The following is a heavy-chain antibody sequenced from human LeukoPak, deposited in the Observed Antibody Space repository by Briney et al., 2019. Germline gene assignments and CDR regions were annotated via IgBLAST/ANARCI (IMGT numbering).Heavy chain of an antibody. J-gene: IGHJ4*02. CDR3: ARLRYDSSGRFFDN. CDR2: INSDGRST. CDR1: GFTFSTYS. Sequence: PGGSLRLSCAASGFTFSTYSMNWVRQAPGKGLVWVSRINSDGRSTSYADSVKGRFTISRDNAKNTLYLQMNSLRAEDTAVYYCARLRYDSSGRFFDNWGQGTLVTVSS. D-gene: IGHD3-22*01. V-gene: IGHV3-74*01.